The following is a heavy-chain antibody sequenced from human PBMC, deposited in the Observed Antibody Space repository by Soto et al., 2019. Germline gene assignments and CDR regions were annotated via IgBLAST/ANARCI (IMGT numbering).Heavy chain of an antibody. V-gene: IGHV1-69*12. CDR2: IIPIFGTS. J-gene: IGHJ2*01. Sequence: QVQLVQSGXXXXXXXXXVKVSCKASGGTFSNYAISWMRQAPGQGPEWMGGIIPIFGTSNYAQKFQGRVTITAAESANTAYMEPSNLRSEDTAVNYCARDNDDFLMYFDLWGRGTLVTVSS. D-gene: IGHD3-3*01. CDR1: GGTFSNYA. CDR3: ARDNDDFLMYFDL.